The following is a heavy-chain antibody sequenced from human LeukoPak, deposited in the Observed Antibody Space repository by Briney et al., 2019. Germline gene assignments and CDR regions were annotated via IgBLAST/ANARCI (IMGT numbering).Heavy chain of an antibody. J-gene: IGHJ6*03. CDR1: GGSFSGYY. CDR2: INHSGST. Sequence: SETLSLTCAVYGGSFSGYYWSWIRQPPGKELEWIGEINHSGSTNYNPSLKSRVTISVDTSKNQFSLKLSSVTAADTAVYYCARGSNIVTTAAIPYYYYYMDVWGKGTTVTVSS. CDR3: ARGSNIVTTAAIPYYYYYMDV. D-gene: IGHD5-12*01. V-gene: IGHV4-34*01.